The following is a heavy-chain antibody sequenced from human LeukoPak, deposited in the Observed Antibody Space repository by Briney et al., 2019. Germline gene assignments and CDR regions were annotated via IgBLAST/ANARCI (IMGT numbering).Heavy chain of an antibody. Sequence: GASVTASCKASGYTFTGYYMHWVRQAPGQGLEWMGWINPNSGGTNYAQKFQGRVTITADESTSTAYMELSSLRSEDTAVYYCARVGNSVAFDIWGQGTMVTVSS. CDR1: GYTFTGYY. CDR2: INPNSGGT. CDR3: ARVGNSVAFDI. V-gene: IGHV1-2*02. J-gene: IGHJ3*02. D-gene: IGHD4-23*01.